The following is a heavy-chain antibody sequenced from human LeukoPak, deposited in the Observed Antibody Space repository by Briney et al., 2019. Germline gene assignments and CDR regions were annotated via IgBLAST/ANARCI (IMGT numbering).Heavy chain of an antibody. CDR3: AKVISGWYGYDF. Sequence: GGSLRLSCAASGFTIDDFAMHWVRQASGKGLEWVSLISAFDDITYYADSVRGRFTISRDNGKNSLYLQMNNLKIEDTAFYYCAKVISGWYGYDFWGQGTLVTVSS. V-gene: IGHV3-43*02. CDR1: GFTIDDFA. CDR2: ISAFDDIT. D-gene: IGHD6-19*01. J-gene: IGHJ4*02.